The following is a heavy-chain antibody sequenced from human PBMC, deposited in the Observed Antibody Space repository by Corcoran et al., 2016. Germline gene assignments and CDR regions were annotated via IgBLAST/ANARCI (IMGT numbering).Heavy chain of an antibody. D-gene: IGHD2-15*01. V-gene: IGHV1-69*01. CDR3: AGRIQAVPPDNVGVVAATAYGMDV. J-gene: IGHJ6*02. CDR2: IIPIFGTA. CDR1: GGTFSSYA. Sequence: QVQLVQSGAEVKKPGSSVKVSCKASGGTFSSYAISWVRQAPGQGLEWMGGIIPIFGTANYAQKFQGRVTITAEESTSTAYMELSSLRSEATAVDYGAGRIQAVPPDNVGVVAATAYGMDVWGQGTTVTVSS.